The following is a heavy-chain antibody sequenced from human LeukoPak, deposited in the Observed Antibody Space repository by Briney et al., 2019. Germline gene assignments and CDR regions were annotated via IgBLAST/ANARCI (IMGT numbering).Heavy chain of an antibody. Sequence: GASVKVSCKVSGYTLTELSMHWVRQAPGQGLEWMGWINTNTGNPTYAQGFTGRFVFSLDTSVSTAYLQISSLKAEDTAVYYCARDRGQDDYWGQGTLVTVSS. V-gene: IGHV7-4-1*02. CDR2: INTNTGNP. CDR3: ARDRGQDDY. J-gene: IGHJ4*02. CDR1: GYTLTELS.